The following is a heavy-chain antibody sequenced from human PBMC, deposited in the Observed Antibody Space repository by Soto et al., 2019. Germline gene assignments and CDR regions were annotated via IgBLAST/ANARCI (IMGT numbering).Heavy chain of an antibody. CDR3: AKDQEGANFDY. CDR2: ISYDGSNK. J-gene: IGHJ4*02. Sequence: QVQLVESGGGVVQPGRSLRLSCAASGFTFSSYAMHWVRQAPGKGLEWVAVISYDGSNKYYADSVKGRFTISRDNSKNTLYLQMNSLRAEDTAVYYCAKDQEGANFDYWGQGTLVTVSS. D-gene: IGHD1-26*01. CDR1: GFTFSSYA. V-gene: IGHV3-30-3*01.